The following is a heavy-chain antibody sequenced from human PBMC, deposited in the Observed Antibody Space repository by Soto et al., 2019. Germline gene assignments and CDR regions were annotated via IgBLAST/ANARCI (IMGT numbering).Heavy chain of an antibody. J-gene: IGHJ4*02. CDR3: ARDRSVTTEILDF. Sequence: GGSLRLSCAVSGFSFSSYTMNWVRQAPGKGLEWVSYISTSSKTIYYADSVKGRFTISRDNAKNSLYLQMNSLRDEDTAVYYCARDRSVTTEILDFWGPGTLVTVSS. V-gene: IGHV3-48*02. D-gene: IGHD4-17*01. CDR1: GFSFSSYT. CDR2: ISTSSKTI.